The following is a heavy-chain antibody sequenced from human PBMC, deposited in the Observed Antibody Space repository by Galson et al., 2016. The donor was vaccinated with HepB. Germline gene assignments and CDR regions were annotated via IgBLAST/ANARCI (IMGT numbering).Heavy chain of an antibody. CDR2: IHYSATT. Sequence: ETLSLTCSVSGASTSGTTYYWGWIRQPPGKGLEWIGNIHYSATTDYSPSLKSRVTIFVDTSKNQFSLRLRSVTAADTAVYYCARVSVLAAVSDWFDPWGQGTLVLVSS. V-gene: IGHV4-39*01. CDR3: ARVSVLAAVSDWFDP. CDR1: GASTSGTTYY. D-gene: IGHD6-13*01. J-gene: IGHJ5*02.